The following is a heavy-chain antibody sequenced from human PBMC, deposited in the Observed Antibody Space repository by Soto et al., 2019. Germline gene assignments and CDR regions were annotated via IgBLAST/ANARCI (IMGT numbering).Heavy chain of an antibody. CDR3: YSEHFDN. V-gene: IGHV3-23*01. CDR1: RFTFSNFV. J-gene: IGHJ4*02. D-gene: IGHD2-21*01. Sequence: GGSLRLSCTASRFTFSNFVMYWVRQAPGKGLEWVSVISAGGDTTHYADPVKGRFTVSRDNSENTLYLQMSSLRAEDTATYYCYSEHFDNWGQGTLVTVSS. CDR2: ISAGGDTT.